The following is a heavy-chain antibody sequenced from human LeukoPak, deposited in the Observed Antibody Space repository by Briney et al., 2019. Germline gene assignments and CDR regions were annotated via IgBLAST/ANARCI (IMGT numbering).Heavy chain of an antibody. Sequence: GGSLRLSCAASGFNFDTYSMNWVRQAPGKGLEWVSSISRSSKYIYYADSVKGRFTLSRDNAKNSLDLHMSSLRAEDTAVYYCATPPLVTWFDPWGQGTLVTVSS. CDR3: ATPPLVTWFDP. J-gene: IGHJ5*02. CDR1: GFNFDTYS. D-gene: IGHD4-23*01. V-gene: IGHV3-21*01. CDR2: ISRSSKYI.